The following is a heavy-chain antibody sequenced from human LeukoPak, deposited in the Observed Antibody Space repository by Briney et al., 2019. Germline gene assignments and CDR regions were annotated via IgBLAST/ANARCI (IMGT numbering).Heavy chain of an antibody. Sequence: SETLSLTCTVSGGSISSYYWSWIRQPPGKGLEWIGYIYYSGSTNYNPSLKSRVTISVDTSKNQFSLKLSSVTAADTAVYYCARALTVTTSTNAFDTWGQGTMVTVSS. J-gene: IGHJ3*02. V-gene: IGHV4-59*01. CDR1: GGSISSYY. CDR2: IYYSGST. CDR3: ARALTVTTSTNAFDT. D-gene: IGHD4-17*01.